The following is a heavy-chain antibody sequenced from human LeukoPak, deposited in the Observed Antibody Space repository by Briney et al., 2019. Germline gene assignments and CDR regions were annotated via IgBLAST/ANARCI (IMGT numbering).Heavy chain of an antibody. CDR3: ASRRTSSSYYFDY. CDR1: VGTFSSYA. V-gene: IGHV1-69*13. J-gene: IGHJ4*02. D-gene: IGHD2-2*01. Sequence: SVKVSCKASVGTFSSYAISWVRQAPRKGLEWVGGIIPLLGTANYAHTIQGRVTITADESPNTASTERGSLRSEDTAVYYWASRRTSSSYYFDYWGQGTLVTVSS. CDR2: IIPLLGTA.